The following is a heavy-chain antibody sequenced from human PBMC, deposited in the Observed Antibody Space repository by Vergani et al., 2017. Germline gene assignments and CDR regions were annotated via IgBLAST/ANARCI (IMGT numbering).Heavy chain of an antibody. J-gene: IGHJ3*02. V-gene: IGHV4-59*01. CDR2: IYYSGST. CDR3: ARDSSKVRGVIVGPSGAFDI. Sequence: QVQLQESGPGLVKPSETLSLTCTVSGGSISSYYWSWIRQPPGKGLEWIGYIYYSGSTNYNPSLKSRVTISVDTSKNQFSLKLSSVTAADTAVYYCARDSSKVRGVIVGPSGAFDIWGQGTTVTVSS. CDR1: GGSISSYY. D-gene: IGHD3-10*01.